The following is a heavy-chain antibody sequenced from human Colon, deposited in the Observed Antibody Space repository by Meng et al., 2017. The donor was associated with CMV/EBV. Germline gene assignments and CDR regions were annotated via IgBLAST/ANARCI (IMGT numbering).Heavy chain of an antibody. Sequence: GGSLKISCAASGFTFSTYWMHWVRQAPGKGLVWVSRINGDGSSTNYADSVKGRFTISRDNAENTLYLQMNSLRAEDTAMYYCARRVVVPAAPYYFDSWGQGTLVTVSS. D-gene: IGHD2-2*01. J-gene: IGHJ4*02. CDR1: GFTFSTYW. V-gene: IGHV3-74*01. CDR2: INGDGSST. CDR3: ARRVVVPAAPYYFDS.